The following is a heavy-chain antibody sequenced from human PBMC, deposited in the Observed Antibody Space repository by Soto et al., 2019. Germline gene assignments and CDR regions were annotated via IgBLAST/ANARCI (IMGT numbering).Heavy chain of an antibody. CDR2: IYSGGST. Sequence: EVQLVESGGGLIQPGGSLRLSCAASGFTVSSNYMSWVRQAPGKGLEWVSVIYSGGSTYYADSVKGRFTISRDNSKNTLYLQMNSLRAEDTAVYFCARVISSSWFDYWGQGTLVTVSS. V-gene: IGHV3-53*01. D-gene: IGHD6-13*01. CDR3: ARVISSSWFDY. J-gene: IGHJ4*02. CDR1: GFTVSSNY.